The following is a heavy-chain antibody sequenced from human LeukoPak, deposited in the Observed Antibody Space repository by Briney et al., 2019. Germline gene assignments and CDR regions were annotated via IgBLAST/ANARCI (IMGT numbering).Heavy chain of an antibody. CDR3: ARGLPGIYAAY. V-gene: IGHV4-34*01. D-gene: IGHD5-12*01. Sequence: PSETLSLTCAVYGGSFSGNYWSWIRQPPGKGLEWIGEINHSGSTNYNPSLKSRVTILVDTSKNQFSLKLSSVTAADTAVYYCARGLPGIYAAYWGQGTLVTVSS. CDR2: INHSGST. CDR1: GGSFSGNY. J-gene: IGHJ4*02.